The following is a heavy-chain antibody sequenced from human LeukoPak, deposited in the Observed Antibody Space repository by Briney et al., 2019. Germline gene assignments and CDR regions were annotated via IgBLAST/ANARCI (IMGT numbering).Heavy chain of an antibody. J-gene: IGHJ6*02. CDR1: GGSVKSPTSY. Sequence: SETLSLTCTVSGGSVKSPTSYWSWIRQPPGKGLEWIGYIYYSGSTNYNPSLKSRVTISVDTSKNQFSLKLSSVTAADTAVYYCAREGPYYYGSGSYFLGGADYGMDVWGQGTTVTVSS. V-gene: IGHV4-61*01. CDR3: AREGPYYYGSGSYFLGGADYGMDV. CDR2: IYYSGST. D-gene: IGHD3-10*01.